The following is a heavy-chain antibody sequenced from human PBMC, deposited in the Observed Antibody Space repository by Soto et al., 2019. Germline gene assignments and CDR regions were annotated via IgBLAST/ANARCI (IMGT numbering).Heavy chain of an antibody. CDR2: ISYGSYAK. CDR1: GFTFSSYN. CDR3: AGGGDHTPDY. D-gene: IGHD3-16*01. V-gene: IGHV3-48*02. Sequence: EVQLVESGGGLVQPGGSLRLSCAASGFTFSSYNMNWVRQAPGKGLEWISYISYGSYAKYYIDSVKGRFTISRDNAKSSLYLQMNGLSDEDTAVYDCAGGGDHTPDYWGQGDLVTVSS. J-gene: IGHJ4*02.